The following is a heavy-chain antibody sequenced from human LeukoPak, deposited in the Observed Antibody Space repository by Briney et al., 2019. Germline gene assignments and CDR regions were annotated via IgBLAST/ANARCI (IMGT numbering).Heavy chain of an antibody. CDR2: IYYSGST. V-gene: IGHV4-59*01. J-gene: IGHJ5*02. CDR1: GGSISSYY. D-gene: IGHD3-10*01. Sequence: SETLSLTCTVSGGSISSYYWSWIRQPPGKGLEWIGYIYYSGSTNYNPSLKSRVTISVDTSKNQFSLKLSSVTAADTAVYYCARAPAYYYGSGSYYRWFDPWGQGTLVTVSS. CDR3: ARAPAYYYGSGSYYRWFDP.